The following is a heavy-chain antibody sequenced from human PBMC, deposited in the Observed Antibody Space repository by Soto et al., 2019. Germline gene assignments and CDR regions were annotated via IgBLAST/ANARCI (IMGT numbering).Heavy chain of an antibody. CDR1: GGSISSSNFY. Sequence: SETLSLTCSVTGGSISSSNFYWGWIRQPPGKGLEWIGSIYYSGSTYYNPSLKCRVTISVDKSKNQFSLKLSSVTAADTAVYYCARDPTIAAAGMGPWGQGTLVTVSS. J-gene: IGHJ5*02. D-gene: IGHD6-13*01. CDR2: IYYSGST. CDR3: ARDPTIAAAGMGP. V-gene: IGHV4-39*07.